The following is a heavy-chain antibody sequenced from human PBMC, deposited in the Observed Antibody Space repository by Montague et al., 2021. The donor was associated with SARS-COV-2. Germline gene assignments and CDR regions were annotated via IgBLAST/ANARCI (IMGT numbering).Heavy chain of an antibody. Sequence: SETLSLTCAVSGGSFSRYYWSWIRQPPGKGLEWIGEISQSGNTKYNPSLQSRASISLDTSRNQFSLKVSSVTAADMAIYYCARLGDGIVPSPILGLGPYYSFYYMDVWGKGTTVTVSS. CDR3: ARLGDGIVPSPILGLGPYYSFYYMDV. CDR1: GGSFSRYY. V-gene: IGHV4-34*01. D-gene: IGHD2-2*02. J-gene: IGHJ6*03. CDR2: ISQSGNT.